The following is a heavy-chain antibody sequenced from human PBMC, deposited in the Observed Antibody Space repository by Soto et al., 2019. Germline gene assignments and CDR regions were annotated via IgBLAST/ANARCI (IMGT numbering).Heavy chain of an antibody. CDR1: GYSFTSYW. D-gene: IGHD2-15*01. CDR2: IYPGDSDT. CDR3: AKGHCSGGSCYYYYGMDV. Sequence: PGESLKISCKGSGYSFTSYWIGWVRQMPGKGLEWMGIIYPGDSDTRYSPSFQGQVTISADKYINTAYLQWSSLKASDTAIYYCAKGHCSGGSCYYYYGMDVWGQGTXVTVSS. V-gene: IGHV5-51*01. J-gene: IGHJ6*02.